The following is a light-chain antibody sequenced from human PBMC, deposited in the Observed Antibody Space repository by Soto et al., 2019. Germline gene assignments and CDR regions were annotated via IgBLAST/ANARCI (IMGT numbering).Light chain of an antibody. CDR1: QSVSSSY. V-gene: IGKV3-20*01. J-gene: IGKJ4*01. Sequence: IVLTQSPGTLSLSPGERATLSCRASQSVSSSYLAWYQQKPGQAPRLLIYGASSRATGIPDRFSGSGSGTDFTLTISRLEPEDFAVSYCQQYGSSPLLTFGGGTKVEIK. CDR3: QQYGSSPLLT. CDR2: GAS.